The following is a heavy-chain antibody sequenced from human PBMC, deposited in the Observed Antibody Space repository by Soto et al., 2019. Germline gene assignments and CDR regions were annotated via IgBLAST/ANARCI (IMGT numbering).Heavy chain of an antibody. CDR1: GFTFSNYA. CDR2: ISSSSGST. CDR3: AKVGSERYSGQHSDY. J-gene: IGHJ4*02. V-gene: IGHV3-23*01. Sequence: EVQLLESGGGLVQPGGSLRLSCAASGFTFSNYAMNWVRQAPGKGLEWVSTISSSSGSTYYADSVKGRFTISRDNSMNFLYLQRNSLRGDDTAVYYCAKVGSERYSGQHSDYWGQGTLVTISS. D-gene: IGHD5-12*01.